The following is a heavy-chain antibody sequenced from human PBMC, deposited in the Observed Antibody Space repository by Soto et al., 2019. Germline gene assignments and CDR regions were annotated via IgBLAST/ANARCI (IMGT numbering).Heavy chain of an antibody. Sequence: GSLRLSCEASGFTLRTYTMNWVRQAPGKGLEWVSSISISSSDRYYADSVRGRFTISRDNAKNALYLQMNSLRADDTAVYFCVRGMNPLFGGQGTLVTVSS. J-gene: IGHJ4*01. CDR1: GFTLRTYT. V-gene: IGHV3-21*06. CDR2: ISISSSDR. CDR3: VRGMNPLF.